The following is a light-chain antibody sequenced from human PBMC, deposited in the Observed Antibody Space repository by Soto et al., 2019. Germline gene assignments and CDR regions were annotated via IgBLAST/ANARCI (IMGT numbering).Light chain of an antibody. CDR2: EGS. J-gene: IGLJ1*01. CDR3: SSYGGSSNYV. Sequence: QSALTQPASVSGSDGQSITISCTGTASDVGSYNLVSWYQQHPGKAPKLMIYEGSKRPSGVSARFSGSKSGNTASLTISGLQGEDEADYYCSSYGGSSNYVFGTGTKVTVL. CDR1: ASDVGSYNL. V-gene: IGLV2-23*01.